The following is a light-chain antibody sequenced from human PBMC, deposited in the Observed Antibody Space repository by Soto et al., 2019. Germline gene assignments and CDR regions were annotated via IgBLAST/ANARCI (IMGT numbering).Light chain of an antibody. CDR2: ATF. V-gene: IGKV1-39*01. CDR1: QTISRY. CDR3: QQTYDTLFS. J-gene: IGKJ3*01. Sequence: DISLTQSPSSLSASVGDSVTITCRASQTISRYLNWYQQRPGKAPSLLIYATFNLQTGVPSRFSGSGSGTDFTLSITCLQPEDFATYYCQQTYDTLFSFGPGTTLDLK.